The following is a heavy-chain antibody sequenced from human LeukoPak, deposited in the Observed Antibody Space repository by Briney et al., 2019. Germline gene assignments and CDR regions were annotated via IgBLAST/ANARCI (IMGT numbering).Heavy chain of an antibody. CDR2: IYYSGST. V-gene: IGHV4-59*01. J-gene: IGHJ4*02. CDR3: ARFRYSSSWYGVDY. CDR1: GGSISSYY. Sequence: SETLSLTCTVSGGSISSYYWSWIRQPPGKGLEWIGYIYYSGSTNYNPSLKSRVTISVDTSKNQFSLKLSSVSAADTAVYYCARFRYSSSWYGVDYWGQGTLVTVSS. D-gene: IGHD6-13*01.